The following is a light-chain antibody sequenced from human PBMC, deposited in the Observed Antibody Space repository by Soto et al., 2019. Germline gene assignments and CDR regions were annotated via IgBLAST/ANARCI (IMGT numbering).Light chain of an antibody. CDR3: QQYGASPHT. CDR1: QSVNSNY. CDR2: GAS. Sequence: EIVLTQSPGTLSLSPGERATLSCRASQSVNSNYLAWYQQKPGQVPRPLIYGASIRAAGVADRLSVSGSGTDFTLTISRLEPEDSAVYYCQQYGASPHTFGQGTKLEIK. J-gene: IGKJ2*01. V-gene: IGKV3-20*01.